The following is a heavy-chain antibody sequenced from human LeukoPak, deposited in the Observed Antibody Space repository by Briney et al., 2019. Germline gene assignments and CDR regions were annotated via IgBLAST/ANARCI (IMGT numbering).Heavy chain of an antibody. J-gene: IGHJ6*03. Sequence: KPGGSLRLSCAASGFTFSSYSMNWVRQAPGKGLEWIGEINHSGSTNYNPSLKSRVTISVDTSKNQFSLKLSSVTAADTAVHYCASTYYDFWSGYYSFYYMDVWGKGTTVTVSS. D-gene: IGHD3-3*01. CDR3: ASTYYDFWSGYYSFYYMDV. CDR1: GFTFSSYS. CDR2: INHSGST. V-gene: IGHV4-34*08.